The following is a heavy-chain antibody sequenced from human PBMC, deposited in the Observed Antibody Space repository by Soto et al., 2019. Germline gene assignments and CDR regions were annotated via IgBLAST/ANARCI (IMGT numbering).Heavy chain of an antibody. CDR3: ARGGVGSFDY. V-gene: IGHV3-74*01. D-gene: IGHD3-10*01. CDR1: GFTFSSFW. J-gene: IGHJ4*02. Sequence: GGSLRLSCAASGFTFSSFWMHWVRQVPGKGLVWISHITKDGSSLSYADSVKGRFTISRDNAKNTVYLQMNGLRAEDTAVYYCARGGVGSFDYWGQGSLVTVS. CDR2: ITKDGSSL.